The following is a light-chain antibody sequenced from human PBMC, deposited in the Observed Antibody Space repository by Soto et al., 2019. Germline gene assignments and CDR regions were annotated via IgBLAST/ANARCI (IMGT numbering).Light chain of an antibody. J-gene: IGLJ2*01. CDR3: SSYTPTSALAV. Sequence: QSALTQPASVSGSPGQAITISCTGTDNDVGSYNYVSWYQQHPGKAPRLIIYDVTHRPSGISNRFSGSKSGNTASLNISGLQAEDGADYYCSSYTPTSALAVFGGVTKLTVL. CDR1: DNDVGSYNY. V-gene: IGLV2-14*03. CDR2: DVT.